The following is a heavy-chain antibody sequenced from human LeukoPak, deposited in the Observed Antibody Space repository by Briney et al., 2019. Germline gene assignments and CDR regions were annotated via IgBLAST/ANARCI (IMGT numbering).Heavy chain of an antibody. CDR3: ANEDIAMVSSGWYMH. Sequence: GGSLRLSCAASGFTFSSYGMHWVRQAPGKGLEWVAVISYDGSNKYYADSVKGRFTISRDNSKNTLYLQMNSLRAEDTAVYYCANEDIAMVSSGWYMHWGQGTLVTVSS. D-gene: IGHD6-19*01. CDR2: ISYDGSNK. V-gene: IGHV3-30-3*02. CDR1: GFTFSSYG. J-gene: IGHJ4*02.